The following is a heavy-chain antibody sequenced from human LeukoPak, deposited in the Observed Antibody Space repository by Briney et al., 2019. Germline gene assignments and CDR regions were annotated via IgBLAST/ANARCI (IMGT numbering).Heavy chain of an antibody. J-gene: IGHJ4*02. CDR3: ASWAGGAQAGILGFGVFDY. V-gene: IGHV3-30*04. CDR1: GFSFSSHA. Sequence: TGRSLRLSCVGSGFSFSSHAMHWVRQAPGKGMEWVAVISYDGSDIRYAESVKGRFTISREDSKKTLYLEMNSLRTDDSAMYHCASWAGGAQAGILGFGVFDYWGQGTLVTVSS. CDR2: ISYDGSDI. D-gene: IGHD6-19*01.